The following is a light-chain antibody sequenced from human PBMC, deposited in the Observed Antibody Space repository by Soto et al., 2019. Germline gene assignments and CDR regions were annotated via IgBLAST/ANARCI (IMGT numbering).Light chain of an antibody. J-gene: IGKJ1*01. CDR1: QTISTW. V-gene: IGKV1-5*01. CDR2: DVS. CDR3: QHYNSYSEA. Sequence: DIQATQSPSTLSASLRYICTITFQPSQTISTWMAWYQQKPGKATTLLIYDVSRLESGVPSRFSGSGSGTEFTLTISSLQPDDFATYYCQHYNSYSEAFGQGTKVDIK.